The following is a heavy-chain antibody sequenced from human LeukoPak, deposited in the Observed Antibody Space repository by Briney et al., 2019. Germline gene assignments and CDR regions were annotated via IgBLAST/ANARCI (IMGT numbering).Heavy chain of an antibody. Sequence: GGSLRLSCAASGFTFDDYAMHWVRQAPGKGLEWVSGISWDSAAIDYADSVRGRFTMSRDNAKNSLFLQMNSLRVEDTALYYCTKRARKGIGAAGDAFHIWGQGTMVTVSS. CDR1: GFTFDDYA. CDR2: ISWDSAAI. D-gene: IGHD6-13*01. J-gene: IGHJ3*02. CDR3: TKRARKGIGAAGDAFHI. V-gene: IGHV3-9*01.